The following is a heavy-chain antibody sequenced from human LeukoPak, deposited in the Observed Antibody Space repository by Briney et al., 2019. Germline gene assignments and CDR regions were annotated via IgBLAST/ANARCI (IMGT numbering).Heavy chain of an antibody. D-gene: IGHD1-26*01. CDR2: IVGSGDSA. J-gene: IGHJ4*02. CDR1: GFIFSNSA. V-gene: IGHV3-23*01. CDR3: AKGRWGANSAISY. Sequence: GGFLRLSCAASGFIFSNSAMSWVRQAPGKGLEWVSVIVGSGDSAFYADSVKGRFTVSRDNSKNTLNLQMDSLSAEDTALYYCAKGRWGANSAISYWGQGTQVTVSS.